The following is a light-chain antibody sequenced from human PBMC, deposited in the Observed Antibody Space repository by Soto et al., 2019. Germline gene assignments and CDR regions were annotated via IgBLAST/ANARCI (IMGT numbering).Light chain of an antibody. J-gene: IGKJ1*01. CDR3: QQYNNWPRT. CDR1: QSITNY. CDR2: AAS. V-gene: IGKV1-39*01. Sequence: IQMTQSPSSLSASVGDRVTITCRASQSITNYLNWYQQKPGKAPKFLIYAASSLQSGVPSRFSGSGSGTEFTLTISSLRSEDFAVYYCQQYNNWPRTFGQGTKVDIK.